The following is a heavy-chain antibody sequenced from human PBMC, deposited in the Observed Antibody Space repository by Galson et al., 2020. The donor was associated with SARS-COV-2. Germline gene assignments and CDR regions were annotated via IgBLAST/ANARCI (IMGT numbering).Heavy chain of an antibody. CDR3: AKDLMEWLLKGSFDY. CDR1: GFTFNMYA. D-gene: IGHD3-3*01. CDR2: ISGSGGTT. V-gene: IGHV3-23*01. J-gene: IGHJ4*02. Sequence: GGSLRLSCAVSGFTFNMYAMNWVRQGPGKGLEWVSRISGSGGTTLYADSVKGRFAISRDNSKNTLYLQMNSLRVEDTAVYYCAKDLMEWLLKGSFDYWGQGTLVTASS.